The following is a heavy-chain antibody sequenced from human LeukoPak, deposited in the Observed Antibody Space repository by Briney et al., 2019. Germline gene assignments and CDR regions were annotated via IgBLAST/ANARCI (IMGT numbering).Heavy chain of an antibody. J-gene: IGHJ4*02. V-gene: IGHV1-18*04. CDR1: GYTFTSYY. D-gene: IGHD3-10*01. CDR2: ISAYNGNT. CDR3: ARDLRITMVRGVSPPVGY. Sequence: GASVKVSCKASGYTFTSYYMHWVRQAPGQGLEWMGWISAYNGNTNYAQKLQGRVTMTTDTSTSTAYMELRSLRSDDTAVYYCARDLRITMVRGVSPPVGYWGQGTLVTVSS.